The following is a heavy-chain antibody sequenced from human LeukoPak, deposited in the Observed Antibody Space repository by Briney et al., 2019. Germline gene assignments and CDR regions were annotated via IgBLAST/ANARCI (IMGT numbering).Heavy chain of an antibody. Sequence: SETLSLTCTVSGGSISSGGYYWSWIRQHPGKGLEWIGYIYYSGSTYYNPPLKSRVTISVDTSKNQFSLKLSSVTAADTAVYYCASVISSGKGAYDAFDIWGQGTMVTVSS. CDR1: GGSISSGGYY. D-gene: IGHD3-10*01. J-gene: IGHJ3*02. V-gene: IGHV4-31*03. CDR2: IYYSGST. CDR3: ASVISSGKGAYDAFDI.